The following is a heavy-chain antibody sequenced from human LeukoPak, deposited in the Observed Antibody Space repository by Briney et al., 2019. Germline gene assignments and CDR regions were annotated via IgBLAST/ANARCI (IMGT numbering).Heavy chain of an antibody. CDR2: IKQDGSEK. Sequence: PGGSLRLSCAASGFTFSSYWMSWVRQAPGKGLEWVANIKQDGSEKYYVDSVKGRFTISRDNAKNSLYLQMNSLRTEDTAVYYCARSLLLREFDYWGQGTLVTVSS. J-gene: IGHJ4*02. CDR3: ARSLLLREFDY. D-gene: IGHD2-15*01. V-gene: IGHV3-7*01. CDR1: GFTFSSYW.